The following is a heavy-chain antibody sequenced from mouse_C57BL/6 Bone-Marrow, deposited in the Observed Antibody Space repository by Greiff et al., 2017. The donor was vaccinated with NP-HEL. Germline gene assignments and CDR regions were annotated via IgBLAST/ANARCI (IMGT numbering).Heavy chain of an antibody. Sequence: VQGVESGPGLVAPSQSLSITCTVSGFSLTSYGVDWVRQPPGKGLEWLGVIWGGGSTNYNSALMSRLSISKDNSKSQVFLKMNSLQTDDTAMYYCARQLRLRERYYAMDYWGQGTSVTVSS. D-gene: IGHD3-2*02. CDR2: IWGGGST. CDR1: GFSLTSYG. V-gene: IGHV2-9*01. CDR3: ARQLRLRERYYAMDY. J-gene: IGHJ4*01.